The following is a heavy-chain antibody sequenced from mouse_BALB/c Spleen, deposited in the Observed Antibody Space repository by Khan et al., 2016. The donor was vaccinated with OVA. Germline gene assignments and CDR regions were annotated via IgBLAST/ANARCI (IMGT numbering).Heavy chain of an antibody. CDR3: AREERYYAMDY. CDR1: GYSITSGYY. Sequence: EVRLQESGPGLVKPSQSLSLTCSVTGYSITSGYYWNWIRQFPGNKLEWMGYISYDGRNNSNPSLKNRISITRDTSKNQFFLKLNSVTTEDTATYYCAREERYYAMDYWGQGTSVTVSS. J-gene: IGHJ4*01. V-gene: IGHV3-6*02. CDR2: ISYDGRN.